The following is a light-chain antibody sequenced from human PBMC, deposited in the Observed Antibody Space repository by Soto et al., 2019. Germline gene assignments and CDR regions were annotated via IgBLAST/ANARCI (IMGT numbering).Light chain of an antibody. J-gene: IGLJ1*01. V-gene: IGLV1-40*01. Sequence: QSVLTHPPSVSGAPGQRVTISCTGSSSNIGAGYDVHWYQQIPGTAPKLLIYGNSNRTSGVPDRLSGSKSGTSASLAITGLQAEDEADYYCQSYDSSLRRVFGTGTKVTVL. CDR2: GNS. CDR3: QSYDSSLRRV. CDR1: SSNIGAGYD.